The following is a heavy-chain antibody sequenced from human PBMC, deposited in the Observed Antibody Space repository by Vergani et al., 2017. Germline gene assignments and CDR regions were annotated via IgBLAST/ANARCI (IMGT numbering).Heavy chain of an antibody. J-gene: IGHJ5*02. Sequence: QVQLVQSGAEVKKPGASVKVSCKASGYTFTSYYMHWVRQAPGQGLEWMGRIIPIFGTANYAQKFQGRVTITADESTSTAYMELSSLRSEDTAVYYCARDCGCDSSGWYDPRGGFDPWGQGTLVTVSS. CDR3: ARDCGCDSSGWYDPRGGFDP. CDR2: IIPIFGTA. CDR1: GYTFTSYY. D-gene: IGHD6-19*01. V-gene: IGHV1-69*18.